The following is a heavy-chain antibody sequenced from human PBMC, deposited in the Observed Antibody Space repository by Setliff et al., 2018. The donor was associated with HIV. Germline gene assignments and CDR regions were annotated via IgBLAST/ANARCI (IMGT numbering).Heavy chain of an antibody. Sequence: GGSLRLSCAASGFTFNDHGMSWVRQAPGKGLEWVAAINWNGVTTGYADSVRGRFTISRDNAKNSLYLQMDNLGADDTALYYCARESYDVLTSYSHLDYWGRGILVTVSS. CDR3: ARESYDVLTSYSHLDY. J-gene: IGHJ4*02. CDR2: INWNGVTT. D-gene: IGHD3-9*01. V-gene: IGHV3-20*04. CDR1: GFTFNDHG.